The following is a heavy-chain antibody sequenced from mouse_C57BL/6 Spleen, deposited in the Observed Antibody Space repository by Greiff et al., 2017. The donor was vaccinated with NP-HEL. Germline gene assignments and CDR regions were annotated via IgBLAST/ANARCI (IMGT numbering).Heavy chain of an antibody. CDR1: GYTFTDYY. J-gene: IGHJ3*01. V-gene: IGHV1-19*01. D-gene: IGHD2-5*01. CDR3: ASASNPFAY. Sequence: EVQLQQSGPVLVKPGASVKMSCKASGYTFTDYYMNWVKQSHGKSLEWIGVINPYNGGTSYNQKFKGKATLTVDKSSSTAYMELNSLTSEDSAVYYCASASNPFAYWGQGTLVTVSA. CDR2: INPYNGGT.